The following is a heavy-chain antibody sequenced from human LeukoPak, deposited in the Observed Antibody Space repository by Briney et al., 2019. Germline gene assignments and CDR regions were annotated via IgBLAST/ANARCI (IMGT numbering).Heavy chain of an antibody. CDR2: INSDGSNT. CDR3: ARDQSAVAGRVDCFDY. CDR1: GFSFSSNW. D-gene: IGHD6-19*01. Sequence: GGSLRLSCAASGFSFSSNWMHWVRQAPGKGLVWVSRINSDGSNTEYADSVKGRFTISRDNAKNTLYLQMNSLRAEDTAVYYCARDQSAVAGRVDCFDYWGQGTLVTVSS. J-gene: IGHJ4*02. V-gene: IGHV3-74*03.